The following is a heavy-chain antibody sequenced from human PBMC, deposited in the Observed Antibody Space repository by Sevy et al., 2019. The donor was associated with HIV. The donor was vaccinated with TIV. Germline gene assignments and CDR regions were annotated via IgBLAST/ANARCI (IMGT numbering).Heavy chain of an antibody. J-gene: IGHJ3*02. CDR1: GFTFSDNN. Sequence: GGSLRLSCVASGFTFSDNNMDWVRQAPGKGLEWVGRSRNKAISYSTEYAASVKGRFTISRDDSTKSLYLQMNSLKTEDTAVYYCVRGGYRSGGSCYSVAFDIWGQGTMVTVSS. CDR3: VRGGYRSGGSCYSVAFDI. CDR2: SRNKAISYST. D-gene: IGHD2-15*01. V-gene: IGHV3-72*01.